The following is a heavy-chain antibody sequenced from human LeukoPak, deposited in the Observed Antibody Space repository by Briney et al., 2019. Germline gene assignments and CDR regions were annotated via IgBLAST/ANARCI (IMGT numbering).Heavy chain of an antibody. V-gene: IGHV3-23*01. CDR1: GFTFINYW. CDR2: ISGSGGST. D-gene: IGHD3-22*01. Sequence: GGSLRLSCAGSGFTFINYWMSWVRQAPGKGLEWVSAISGSGGSTYYADSVKGRFTISRDNSKNTLYLQMNSLRAEDTAVYYCAKDLGSSGYYYSDDAFDIWGQGTMVTVSS. CDR3: AKDLGSSGYYYSDDAFDI. J-gene: IGHJ3*02.